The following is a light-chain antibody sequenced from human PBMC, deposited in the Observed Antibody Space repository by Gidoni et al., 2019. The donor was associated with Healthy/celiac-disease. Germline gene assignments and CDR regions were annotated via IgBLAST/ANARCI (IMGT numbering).Light chain of an antibody. CDR1: QSISSW. J-gene: IGKJ2*04. CDR2: KAS. CDR3: QQYNSYQHMCS. V-gene: IGKV1-5*03. Sequence: DIQMTQSPSTLSASVGDRVTITCRASQSISSWLAWYQQKPGKAPKLLIYKASSLESGVPSRFSGSGSGTEFTLTISSLQPDDFATYYCQQYNSYQHMCSFGQGTKLEIK.